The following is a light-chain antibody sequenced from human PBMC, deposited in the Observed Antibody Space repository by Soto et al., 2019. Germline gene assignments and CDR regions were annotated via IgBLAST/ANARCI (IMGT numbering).Light chain of an antibody. CDR1: QSVSRH. J-gene: IGKJ4*01. Sequence: IVLTQAPATLSLTTGERATLSCRASQSVSRHLAWYQQKPGRAPRLLIYDASTRATGVPPRFSGSGSGTQFILTINSLQSEDFAVYYCQRDSDWPLTFGGGTKVDI. CDR3: QRDSDWPLT. CDR2: DAS. V-gene: IGKV3-15*01.